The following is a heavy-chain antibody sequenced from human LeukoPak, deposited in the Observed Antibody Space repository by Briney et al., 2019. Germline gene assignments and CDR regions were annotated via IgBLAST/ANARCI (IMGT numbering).Heavy chain of an antibody. V-gene: IGHV3-23*01. CDR1: GFTFSSYA. D-gene: IGHD6-19*01. Sequence: GGSLRLSCAASGFTFSSYALTWVRQAPGKGLEWVSAISGSGGSTYYADSVKGRFSISRHNSKNTLYLQMNSLGAEDTAVYYCAKHSSGWYEYYFDYWGQGTLVTVSS. J-gene: IGHJ4*02. CDR2: ISGSGGST. CDR3: AKHSSGWYEYYFDY.